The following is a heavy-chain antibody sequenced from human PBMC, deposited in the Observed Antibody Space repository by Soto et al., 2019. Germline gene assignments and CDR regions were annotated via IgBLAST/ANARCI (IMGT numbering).Heavy chain of an antibody. CDR2: INNSGST. V-gene: IGHV4-61*08. J-gene: IGHJ6*02. Sequence: SETLSLTCTVSGGSISSGDYYWSWIRQPPGKGLEWIGEINNSGSTNYNPSLKSRVTISVDTSKTQFSLKLSSVTAADTAVYYCARGGGIVVVPAAIGVPVGGMDVWGQGTTVTVSS. CDR3: ARGGGIVVVPAAIGVPVGGMDV. D-gene: IGHD2-2*01. CDR1: GGSISSGDYY.